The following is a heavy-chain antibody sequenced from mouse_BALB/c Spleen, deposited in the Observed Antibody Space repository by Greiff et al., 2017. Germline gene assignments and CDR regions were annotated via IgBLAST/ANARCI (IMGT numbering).Heavy chain of an antibody. D-gene: IGHD1-1*01. CDR2: INPSTGYT. J-gene: IGHJ1*01. CDR3: ARPYYYGSSLSWYFDV. CDR1: GYTFTSYW. Sequence: VMLVESGAELAKPGASVKMSCKASGYTFTSYWMHWVKQRPGQGLEWIGYINPSTGYTEYNQKFKDKATLTADKSSSTAYMQLSSLTSEDSAVYYCARPYYYGSSLSWYFDVWGAGTTVTVSS. V-gene: IGHV1-7*01.